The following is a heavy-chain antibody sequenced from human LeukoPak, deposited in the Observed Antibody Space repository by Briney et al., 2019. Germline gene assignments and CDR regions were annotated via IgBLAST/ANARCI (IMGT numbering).Heavy chain of an antibody. CDR1: GFTFSSYA. D-gene: IGHD2-8*01. CDR2: TSGSGGST. V-gene: IGHV3-23*01. J-gene: IGHJ3*02. Sequence: GGSLRLSCVASGFTFSSYAMSWVRQAPGKGLEWVSTTSGSGGSTYYADSGKGRFTVSRDNSKNTLYLQMNSLRAEDTAVYYCAKDRTYCTNAICYNAFDIWGQGTMITVSS. CDR3: AKDRTYCTNAICYNAFDI.